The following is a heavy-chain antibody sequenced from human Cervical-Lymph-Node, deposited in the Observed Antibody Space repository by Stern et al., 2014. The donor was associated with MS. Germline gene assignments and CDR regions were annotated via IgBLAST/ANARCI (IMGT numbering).Heavy chain of an antibody. CDR1: GYTFTSYP. D-gene: IGHD2-21*02. V-gene: IGHV1-3*01. CDR2: INGDNGNT. CDR3: ARDSGHIAVLTPPNWFDP. Sequence: QDQLVQSGAEVKKPGASVKVSCKASGYTFTSYPIHWVRQAPGQRLEWMGWINGDNGNTQYSQKFQGRVTITSDSSASTAYMEVISLTSEDTAVYYWARDSGHIAVLTPPNWFDPWGPGTLVIVSS. J-gene: IGHJ5*02.